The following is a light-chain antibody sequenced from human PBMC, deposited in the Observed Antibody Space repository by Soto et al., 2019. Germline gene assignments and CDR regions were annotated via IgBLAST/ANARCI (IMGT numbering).Light chain of an antibody. V-gene: IGKV3D-15*01. CDR3: QQYNNWPPT. J-gene: IGKJ1*01. CDR1: QSIRNF. Sequence: EIVLTQSPAPLSLSPVERATLASRASQSIRNFLAWYQQKPGQAPRLLIFGASSRATGIPDRFSGSGSGTDFTLTISSLQSEDFAVYYCQQYNNWPPTFGQGTKVDI. CDR2: GAS.